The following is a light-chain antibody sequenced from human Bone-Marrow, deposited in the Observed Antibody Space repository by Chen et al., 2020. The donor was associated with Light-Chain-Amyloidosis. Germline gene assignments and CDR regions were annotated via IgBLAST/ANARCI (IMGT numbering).Light chain of an antibody. CDR3: QQRSI. V-gene: IGKV3-11*01. CDR1: QSVSSY. CDR2: DAS. Sequence: DIVLTQSPATLSLSPGERATLSCRASQSVSSYSAWYQQKPGQAPRLLIYDASHRATGIPVRFSGSGSGTDFTLTISSLEPEDFAVYYCQQRSIFGGGTKVEIK. J-gene: IGKJ4*01.